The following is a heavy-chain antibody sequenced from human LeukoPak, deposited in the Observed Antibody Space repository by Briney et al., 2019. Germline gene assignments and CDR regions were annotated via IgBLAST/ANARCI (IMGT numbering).Heavy chain of an antibody. CDR3: ARFGGWFDP. CDR2: IYYSGST. V-gene: IGHV4-59*08. D-gene: IGHD3-3*01. J-gene: IGHJ5*02. Sequence: SETLSLTCTVSGGSISSYYWSWIRQPPGKGLEWIGYIYYSGSTNYNPSLKSRVTISVHTSKNQFSLKLSSVTAADTAVYYCARFGGWFDPWGQGTLVTVSS. CDR1: GGSISSYY.